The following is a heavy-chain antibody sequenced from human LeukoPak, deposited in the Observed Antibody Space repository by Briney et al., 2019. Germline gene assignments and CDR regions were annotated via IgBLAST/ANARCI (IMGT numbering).Heavy chain of an antibody. CDR1: GGSISSSSYY. J-gene: IGHJ3*02. Sequence: SETLSLTCTVSGGSISSSSYYWGWIRQPPGKGLEWIGSIYYSGSTYYNPSLKSRVTISVDTSKNQFSLKLSPVTAADTAVYYCAITFASQITIFGVVILNDAFDIWGQGTMVTVSS. CDR3: AITFASQITIFGVVILNDAFDI. V-gene: IGHV4-39*01. CDR2: IYYSGST. D-gene: IGHD3-3*01.